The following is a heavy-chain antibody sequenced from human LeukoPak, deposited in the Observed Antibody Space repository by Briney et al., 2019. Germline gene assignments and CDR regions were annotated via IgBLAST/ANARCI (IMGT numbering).Heavy chain of an antibody. CDR1: GFTFTNYA. D-gene: IGHD2-8*01. CDR2: VSYDGTDT. V-gene: IGHV3-30*09. Sequence: GGSLRLSCAASGFTFTNYAMNRVRQAPGKGLEWVATVSYDGTDTSYADSVKGRFAIFRDNSKNTLYLQMNSLRTEDTAVYYCVRVSGFCTNGVCPSFDPWGQGTLVTASS. CDR3: VRVSGFCTNGVCPSFDP. J-gene: IGHJ5*02.